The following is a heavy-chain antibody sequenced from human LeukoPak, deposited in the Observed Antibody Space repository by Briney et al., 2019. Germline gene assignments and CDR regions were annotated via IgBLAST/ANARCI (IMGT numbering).Heavy chain of an antibody. D-gene: IGHD1-26*01. CDR3: ARDRAITDKYTGSCFPDY. Sequence: ASVKVSCKASGYTFTGYYIHWVRQAPGQGLEWLGWMDSNRGDTKYAPRFQGRVTMTRDASISTAYMDLSSLRSDDTAVYYCARDRAITDKYTGSCFPDYWGQGTLVTVSS. CDR2: MDSNRGDT. V-gene: IGHV1-2*02. J-gene: IGHJ4*02. CDR1: GYTFTGYY.